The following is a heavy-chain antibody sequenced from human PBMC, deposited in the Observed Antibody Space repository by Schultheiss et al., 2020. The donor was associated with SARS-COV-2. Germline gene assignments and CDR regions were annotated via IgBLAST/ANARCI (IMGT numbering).Heavy chain of an antibody. D-gene: IGHD4-17*01. V-gene: IGHV3-7*01. CDR3: ARDAGVTVTTTYYWGAFDI. Sequence: GESLKISCAASGFTFSSYWMSWVRQAPGKGLEWVANIKQDGSEKYYVDSVKGRFTISRDNAKNSLYLQMNSLRAEDTAVYYCARDAGVTVTTTYYWGAFDIWGQGTMVTVSS. CDR1: GFTFSSYW. J-gene: IGHJ3*02. CDR2: IKQDGSEK.